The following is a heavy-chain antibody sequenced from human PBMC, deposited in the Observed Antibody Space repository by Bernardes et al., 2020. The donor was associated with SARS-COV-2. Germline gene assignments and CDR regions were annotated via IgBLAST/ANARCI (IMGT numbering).Heavy chain of an antibody. CDR1: GYSFSTYW. CDR2: IYPGDSDT. CDR3: ATPGYSTGGFDY. D-gene: IGHD2-8*02. V-gene: IGHV5-51*01. Sequence: GESLKISCQGSGYSFSTYWIAWVRHMPGKGLEWVGLIYPGDSDTEYNPSFQGQVTISADTSINTAYLHWSSLKASDTATYYCATPGYSTGGFDYWGQGTLVTVSS. J-gene: IGHJ4*02.